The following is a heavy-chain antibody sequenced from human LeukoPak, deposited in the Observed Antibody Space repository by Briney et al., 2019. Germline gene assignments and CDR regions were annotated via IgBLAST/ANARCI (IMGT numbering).Heavy chain of an antibody. CDR3: ARVSQGAFDI. CDR1: GGSFSGYY. Sequence: SETLSLTCAVYGGSFSGYYWSWIRQPPGKGLEWIGEINHSGSTNYNPSLKSRVTISVDKSKNQFSLKLSSVTAADTAVYYCARVSQGAFDIWGQGTMVTVSS. CDR2: INHSGST. J-gene: IGHJ3*02. V-gene: IGHV4-34*01.